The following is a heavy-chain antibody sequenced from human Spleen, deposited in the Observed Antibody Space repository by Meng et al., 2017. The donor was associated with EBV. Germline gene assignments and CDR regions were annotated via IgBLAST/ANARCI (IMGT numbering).Heavy chain of an antibody. J-gene: IGHJ4*02. CDR2: IFHSGST. D-gene: IGHD3-16*01. Sequence: QVQLQESGPGLVKPSGPLSLTCAVPGGSITSANWWTWVRQPPGKGLEWIGEIFHSGSTNYNPSLKSRVTMSVDKSKNQFSLNLRSVTAADTAVYYCAILWAPVDYWGQGALVTVSS. CDR1: GGSITSANW. V-gene: IGHV4-4*02. CDR3: AILWAPVDY.